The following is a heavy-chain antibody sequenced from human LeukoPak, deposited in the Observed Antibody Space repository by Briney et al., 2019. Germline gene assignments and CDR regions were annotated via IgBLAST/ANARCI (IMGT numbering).Heavy chain of an antibody. Sequence: PGGSLRLSCAASGFTFSSNAMSWVRHAPGEGLERVSAISVSGGSTYYADSVKGRFTISRDNSKNTLYLQMNSLRAEDTAVYYCAKCYHGGGYFDYWGQGTLVTVSS. J-gene: IGHJ4*02. CDR2: ISVSGGST. CDR3: AKCYHGGGYFDY. V-gene: IGHV3-23*01. D-gene: IGHD2-15*01. CDR1: GFTFSSNA.